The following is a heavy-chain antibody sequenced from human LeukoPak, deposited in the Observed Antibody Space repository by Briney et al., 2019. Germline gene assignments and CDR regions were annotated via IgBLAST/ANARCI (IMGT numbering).Heavy chain of an antibody. J-gene: IGHJ4*02. V-gene: IGHV1-2*06. CDR3: ASQTGTTGKSYDY. Sequence: GASVKVSCKTSGYTFTGYYMHWVRQAPGQGLEWMGRINPNSGDTNYAQKFQGRVTMTRDTSISTAYMELSRLRSDDTAVYYCASQTGTTGKSYDYWGQGTLVTVSS. CDR1: GYTFTGYY. CDR2: INPNSGDT. D-gene: IGHD1-1*01.